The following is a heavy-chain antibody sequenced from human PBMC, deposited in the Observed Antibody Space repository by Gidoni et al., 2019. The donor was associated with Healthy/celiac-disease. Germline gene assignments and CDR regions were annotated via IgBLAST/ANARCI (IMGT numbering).Heavy chain of an antibody. CDR3: ARDLRNDYGDYSYGY. V-gene: IGHV3-30-3*01. D-gene: IGHD4-17*01. CDR2: ISHDGSNK. J-gene: IGHJ4*02. Sequence: QVQLVESGGGVVQPGRSLRLSCAASGFTFSSYAMHWVRQAPGKGLEWVAVISHDGSNKYYADSVKGRFTISRDNSKNTLYLQMNSLRAEDTAVYYCARDLRNDYGDYSYGYWGQGTLVTVSS. CDR1: GFTFSSYA.